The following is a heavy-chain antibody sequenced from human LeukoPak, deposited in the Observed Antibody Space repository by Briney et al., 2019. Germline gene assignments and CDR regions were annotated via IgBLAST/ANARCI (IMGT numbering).Heavy chain of an antibody. CDR2: IIPIFGTA. D-gene: IGHD3-22*01. V-gene: IGHV1-69*13. CDR3: ARPARYYYDSSGYPFDY. Sequence: SVKVSCKASGGTFSSYAISWVRQAPGQGLEWMGGIIPIFGTANYAQKFQGRVTITADESTSTAYMELSSLRSEDTAVYYCARPARYYYDSSGYPFDYWGQGTLVTVSS. J-gene: IGHJ4*02. CDR1: GGTFSSYA.